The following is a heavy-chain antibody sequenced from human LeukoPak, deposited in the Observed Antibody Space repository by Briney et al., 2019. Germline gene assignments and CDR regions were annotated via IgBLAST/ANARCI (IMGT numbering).Heavy chain of an antibody. J-gene: IGHJ4*02. Sequence: ASVKVSCKASGYTFTGYYMHWVRQAPGQGLEWMGRINPNTGGTNYAQNFTGRVTMTRDTSISTAYMDLSRLRSDDTAVYYCARDEGSHYGDDFDYWGQGTLVTVPS. CDR3: ARDEGSHYGDDFDY. CDR1: GYTFTGYY. V-gene: IGHV1-2*06. CDR2: INPNTGGT. D-gene: IGHD4-17*01.